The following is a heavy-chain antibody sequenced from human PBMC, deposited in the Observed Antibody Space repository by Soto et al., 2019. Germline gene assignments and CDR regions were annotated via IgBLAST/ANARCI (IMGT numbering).Heavy chain of an antibody. CDR3: ARVPANYDFWSGYYTDYYYYMDV. J-gene: IGHJ6*03. Sequence: ASVKVSCKVSGYTLTELSMHWVRQAPGKGLEWMGGISAYNGNTNYAQKLQGRVTMTTDTSTSTAYMELRSLRSDDTAVYYCARVPANYDFWSGYYTDYYYYMDVCGKGTTVTVSS. CDR2: ISAYNGNT. V-gene: IGHV1-18*01. CDR1: GYTLTELS. D-gene: IGHD3-3*01.